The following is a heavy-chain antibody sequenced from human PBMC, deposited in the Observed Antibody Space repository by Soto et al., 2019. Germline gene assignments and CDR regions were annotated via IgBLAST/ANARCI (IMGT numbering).Heavy chain of an antibody. J-gene: IGHJ4*02. CDR2: IYYSGST. D-gene: IGHD3-22*01. CDR1: GGYFRGYC. V-gene: IGHV4-59*01. CDR3: ARGLGYYDSSGYSRGYYFDY. Sequence: PSETQSLTYAVYGGYFRGYCWSWIRQPPGQGLQWLGYIYYSGSTNYNPSLKSRVTISVDTSKNQFSLKLSSVTAADTAVYYCARGLGYYDSSGYSRGYYFDYWGQGTLITVSS.